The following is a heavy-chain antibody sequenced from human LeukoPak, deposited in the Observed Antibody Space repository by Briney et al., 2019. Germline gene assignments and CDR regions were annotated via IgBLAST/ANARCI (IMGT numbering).Heavy chain of an antibody. J-gene: IGHJ4*02. CDR3: ASLGSSGYYEPYYLDY. Sequence: ASATLSRTCTVSGGSISSSSYYWGWIRQPPGKGLEWIGSIYYSGSTYYNPSLKSRVTISVDTSKNQFSLKLSSVTAADTAVYYCASLGSSGYYEPYYLDYWGQGTLVTVSS. CDR2: IYYSGST. CDR1: GGSISSSSYY. D-gene: IGHD3-22*01. V-gene: IGHV4-39*01.